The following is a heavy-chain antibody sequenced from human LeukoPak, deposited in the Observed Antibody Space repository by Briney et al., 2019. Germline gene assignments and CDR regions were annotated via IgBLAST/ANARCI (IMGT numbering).Heavy chain of an antibody. Sequence: SVKVSCKASGYTFTSYGIGWVRQAPGQGLEWMGGIIPIFGTANYAQKFQGRVTITADESTSTAYMELSSLRSEDTAVYYCARDRSTDSSGYYYFDYWGQGTLVTVSS. V-gene: IGHV1-69*13. CDR2: IIPIFGTA. CDR3: ARDRSTDSSGYYYFDY. J-gene: IGHJ4*02. D-gene: IGHD3-22*01. CDR1: GYTFTSYG.